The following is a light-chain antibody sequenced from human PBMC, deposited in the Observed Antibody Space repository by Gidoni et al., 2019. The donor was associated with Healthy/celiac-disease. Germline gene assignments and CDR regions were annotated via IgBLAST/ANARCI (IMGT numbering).Light chain of an antibody. J-gene: IGKJ3*01. CDR1: QGVSSSY. CDR3: QQYDSPPLT. Sequence: EIALTQPPGTLSLSPGERATLSCRASQGVSSSYLAWYQQKPGKAPRLLIYGASSRATGIPERFSGSGSGTEFTLTISRLEPEDFAVYYCQQYDSPPLTLGRGTKVDIK. V-gene: IGKV3-20*01. CDR2: GAS.